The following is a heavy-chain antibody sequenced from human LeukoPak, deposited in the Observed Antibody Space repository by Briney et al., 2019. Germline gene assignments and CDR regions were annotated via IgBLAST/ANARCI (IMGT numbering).Heavy chain of an antibody. J-gene: IGHJ6*03. CDR1: GFTFSSYS. CDR3: AREKYSSSSGGDYYYYIDV. D-gene: IGHD6-6*01. V-gene: IGHV3-48*04. CDR2: IRSSSSTI. Sequence: PGGSLRLSWAASGFTFSSYSMNWVRQAPGKGLGWVSYIRSSSSTIYYADSVKGRFTISRDNAKNSLYLQMNSLRAEDTAVYYCAREKYSSSSGGDYYYYIDVWVKGTTVTVSS.